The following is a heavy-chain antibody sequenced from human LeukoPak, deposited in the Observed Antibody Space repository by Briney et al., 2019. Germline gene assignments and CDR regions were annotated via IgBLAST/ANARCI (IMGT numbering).Heavy chain of an antibody. CDR3: AKVTQDSSGWYGEYFDY. CDR2: ISGSGGST. Sequence: GGSLRLSCAASGFTFSSYAMSWVRQAPGKGLEWVSAISGSGGSTYYADSVKGRFTISRDNSKNTLYLQMNSLRAEDTAVYYCAKVTQDSSGWYGEYFDYWGQGTLVTVSS. J-gene: IGHJ4*02. CDR1: GFTFSSYA. D-gene: IGHD6-19*01. V-gene: IGHV3-23*01.